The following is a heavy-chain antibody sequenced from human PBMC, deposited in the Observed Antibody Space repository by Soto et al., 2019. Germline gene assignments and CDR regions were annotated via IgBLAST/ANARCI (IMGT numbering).Heavy chain of an antibody. Sequence: ASVKVSCKASGYTFTSYAMHWVRQAPGQRLEWMGWINAGNGNTKYSQKFQGRVTITRDTSASTAYMELSSLRSEDTAVYYCARAGGYCSSTSCPFDYWGQGTLVTVSS. J-gene: IGHJ4*02. CDR1: GYTFTSYA. V-gene: IGHV1-3*01. D-gene: IGHD2-2*03. CDR2: INAGNGNT. CDR3: ARAGGYCSSTSCPFDY.